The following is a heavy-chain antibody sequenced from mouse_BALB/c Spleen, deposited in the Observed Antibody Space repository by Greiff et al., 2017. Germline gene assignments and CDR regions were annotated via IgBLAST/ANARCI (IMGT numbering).Heavy chain of an antibody. D-gene: IGHD1-1*01. Sequence: EVKLVESGGDLVKPGGSLKLSCAASGFTFSSYGMSWVRQTPDKRLEWVATISSGGSYTYYPDSVKGRFTISRDNAKNTLYLQMSSLKSEDTAMYYCASDYGSSLYYYAMDYWGQGTSVTVSS. V-gene: IGHV5-6*02. J-gene: IGHJ4*01. CDR2: ISSGGSYT. CDR3: ASDYGSSLYYYAMDY. CDR1: GFTFSSYG.